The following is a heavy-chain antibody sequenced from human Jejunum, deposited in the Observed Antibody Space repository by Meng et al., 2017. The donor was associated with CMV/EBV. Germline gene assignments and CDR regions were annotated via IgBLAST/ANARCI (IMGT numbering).Heavy chain of an antibody. CDR2: INGRGGGT. V-gene: IGHV3-23*01. CDR1: FTFSSYA. Sequence: FTFSSYALSWVCQAPGQGLEWVSVINGRGGGTYYADSVKGRFTISRDNSKNTVYLQMNSLRAEDTAIYYCAKDGWEYYYDSSGHYADWGQGTLVTVSS. J-gene: IGHJ4*02. D-gene: IGHD3-22*01. CDR3: AKDGWEYYYDSSGHYAD.